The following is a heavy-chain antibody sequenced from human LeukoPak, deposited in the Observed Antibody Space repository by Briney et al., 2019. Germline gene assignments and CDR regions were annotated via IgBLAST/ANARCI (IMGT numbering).Heavy chain of an antibody. J-gene: IGHJ4*02. D-gene: IGHD3-16*02. CDR2: MNPNSGNT. V-gene: IGHV1-8*03. CDR1: GYTFTSYD. Sequence: ASVKVSCKASGYTFTSYDINWVRQATGQGLEWMGWMNPNSGNTGYAQKLQGRVTITMNTSISTAYMELSSLRSEDTAVYYCARWDYYDYVWGSYRDIYYFDYWGQGTLVTVSS. CDR3: ARWDYYDYVWGSYRDIYYFDY.